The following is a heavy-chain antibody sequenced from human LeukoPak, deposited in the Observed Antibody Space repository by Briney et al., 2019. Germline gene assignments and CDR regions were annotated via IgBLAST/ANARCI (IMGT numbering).Heavy chain of an antibody. D-gene: IGHD6-19*01. CDR1: GVTLSSYA. Sequence: GGSLRLSCAASGVTLSSYAMSWARQAPGKGLEGVSGISSSGSGGNTYYADSVKGRFTISRDNSKNTLYLQMNSLRAEDTAVYYCAKDGELSSGWYCFGYWGQGTLVTVSS. V-gene: IGHV3-23*01. CDR2: ISSSGSGGNT. CDR3: AKDGELSSGWYCFGY. J-gene: IGHJ4*02.